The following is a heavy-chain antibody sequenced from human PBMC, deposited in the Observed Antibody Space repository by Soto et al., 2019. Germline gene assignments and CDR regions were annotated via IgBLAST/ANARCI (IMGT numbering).Heavy chain of an antibody. J-gene: IGHJ3*02. Sequence: SLKVSCKASGGKFSGYAISWVRQAPGQGLEWMGGIIPIFGTANYAQKFQGRVTITADESTSTAYMELSSLRSEDTAVYYCARDQYYYDSSGWNYAFDIWGEVTMVTVS. CDR3: ARDQYYYDSSGWNYAFDI. CDR2: IIPIFGTA. D-gene: IGHD3-22*01. V-gene: IGHV1-69*13. CDR1: GGKFSGYA.